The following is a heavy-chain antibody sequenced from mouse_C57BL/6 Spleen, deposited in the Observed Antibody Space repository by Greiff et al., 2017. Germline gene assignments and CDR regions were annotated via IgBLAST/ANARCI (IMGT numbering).Heavy chain of an antibody. CDR1: GFSLTSYG. CDR3: ARNGDMDY. V-gene: IGHV2-2*01. J-gene: IGHJ4*01. Sequence: QVQLKQSGPGLVQPSQSLSITCTVSGFSLTSYGVHWVRQSPGQGLEWLGVIWSGGSTDYNAAFISRLSISKDNYKSQVFFKMNSLQADDTAIYCCARNGDMDYWGQGTLVTVSS. CDR2: IWSGGST.